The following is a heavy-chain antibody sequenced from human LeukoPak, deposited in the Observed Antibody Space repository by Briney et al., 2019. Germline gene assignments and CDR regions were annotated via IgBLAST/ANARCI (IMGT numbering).Heavy chain of an antibody. D-gene: IGHD2-15*01. V-gene: IGHV4-30-2*01. CDR2: IYHSGST. CDR1: GASVKNDF. J-gene: IGHJ5*02. Sequence: SETLSLTCTVSGASVKNDFWSWTRQPPGKGLEWIGYIYHSGSTYYNPSLKSRVTISVDRSKNQFSLNLSSVTAADTAVYYCAREGYCSGGSCDNWFDPWGQGTLVTVSS. CDR3: AREGYCSGGSCDNWFDP.